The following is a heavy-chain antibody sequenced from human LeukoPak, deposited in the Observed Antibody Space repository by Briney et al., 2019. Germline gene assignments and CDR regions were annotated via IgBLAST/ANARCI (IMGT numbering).Heavy chain of an antibody. CDR3: ARAFGDYVSGDFDL. Sequence: SETLSLTCTVSGYSISSGYYWGWIRQPPEKGLEWIGNIYHSGSTNYNPSIKSRVTISVDTSKNQFSLKVTSVTAADTAVYYCARAFGDYVSGDFDLWGRGTLVTVSS. CDR1: GYSISSGYY. CDR2: IYHSGST. V-gene: IGHV4-38-2*02. D-gene: IGHD4-17*01. J-gene: IGHJ2*01.